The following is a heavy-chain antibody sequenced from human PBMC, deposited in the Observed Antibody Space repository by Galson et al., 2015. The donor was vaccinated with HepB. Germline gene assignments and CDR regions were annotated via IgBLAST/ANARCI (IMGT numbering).Heavy chain of an antibody. V-gene: IGHV5-10-1*01. CDR1: GYSFTSYW. D-gene: IGHD6-13*01. CDR2: IDPSDSYT. CDR3: ARYPTAGIAAAGTPFDY. J-gene: IGHJ4*02. Sequence: QSGAEVKKPGESLRISCKGSGYSFTSYWISWVRQMPGKGLEWMGRIDPSDSYTNYSPSFQGHVTISADKSISTAYLQWSSLKASDTAMYYCARYPTAGIAAAGTPFDYWGQGTLVTVSS.